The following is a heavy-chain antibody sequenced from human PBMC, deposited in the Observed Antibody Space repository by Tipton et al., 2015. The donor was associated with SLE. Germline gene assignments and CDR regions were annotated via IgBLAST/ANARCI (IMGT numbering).Heavy chain of an antibody. CDR1: GGSISNYY. CDR3: ARDEALGYFDS. CDR2: IYYSGST. V-gene: IGHV4-59*01. D-gene: IGHD7-27*01. J-gene: IGHJ4*02. Sequence: GLVKPSETLSLTCTVSGGSISNYYWSWIRQPPGKGLYWIGYIYYSGSTNYNPSLKSRVTISVDTSKNQFSLKLSSVTAADTALYYCARDEALGYFDSWGLGTLVTVSS.